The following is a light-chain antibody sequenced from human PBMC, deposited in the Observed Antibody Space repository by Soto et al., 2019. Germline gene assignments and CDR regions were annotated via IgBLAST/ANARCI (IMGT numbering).Light chain of an antibody. CDR1: QSVSSTY. V-gene: IGKV3-20*01. CDR2: GAS. CDR3: QQYGSSPLIT. J-gene: IGKJ5*01. Sequence: EVVLTQSPGTLSLSPGERATLSCRASQSVSSTYLAWYQQKPGQAPRLLIYGASSRATGIPGRFSGSGSGTDFPLTITRMEPEDFAVYYCQQYGSSPLITFGQGTRLEIK.